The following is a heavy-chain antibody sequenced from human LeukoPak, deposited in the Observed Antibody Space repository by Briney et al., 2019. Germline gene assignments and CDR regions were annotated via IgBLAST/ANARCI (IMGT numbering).Heavy chain of an antibody. Sequence: ASVKVSCKASGYTFTSYDINWVRQVTGQGLEWMGWMNPNSGNTGYAQKFQGRVTMTRNTSISTAYMELSSLRSEDTAVYYCARVAYSYYYDSSGYYIFDYWGQGTLVTVSS. CDR1: GYTFTSYD. V-gene: IGHV1-8*01. CDR2: MNPNSGNT. D-gene: IGHD3-22*01. CDR3: ARVAYSYYYDSSGYYIFDY. J-gene: IGHJ4*02.